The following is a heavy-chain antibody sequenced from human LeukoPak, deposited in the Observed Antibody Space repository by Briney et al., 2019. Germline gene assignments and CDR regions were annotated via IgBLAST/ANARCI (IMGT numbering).Heavy chain of an antibody. CDR3: ARGSTVTTYFDY. D-gene: IGHD4-11*01. J-gene: IGHJ4*02. CDR2: INHSGST. V-gene: IGHV4-34*01. Sequence: SETLSLTCAVYGGSFSGYCWSCIRQPPGKGLEWIGEINHSGSTNYNPSPKSRVTISVDTSKNQFSLKLSSVTAPDTAVYYCARGSTVTTYFDYWGQGTLVTVSS. CDR1: GGSFSGYC.